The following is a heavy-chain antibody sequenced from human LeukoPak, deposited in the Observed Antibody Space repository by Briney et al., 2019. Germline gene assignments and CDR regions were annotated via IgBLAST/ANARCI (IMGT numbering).Heavy chain of an antibody. J-gene: IGHJ3*02. V-gene: IGHV1-2*02. CDR1: GYTFTGYY. CDR3: ARVGYDSASDAFDT. CDR2: INPNSGGT. Sequence: GASVKVSCKASGYTFTGYYMHWVRQAPGQGLEWMGWINPNSGGTNYAQKFQGRVTMTRDTSISTAYMELSRLRSDDTAVYYCARVGYDSASDAFDTRGQGTMVTVSS. D-gene: IGHD5-12*01.